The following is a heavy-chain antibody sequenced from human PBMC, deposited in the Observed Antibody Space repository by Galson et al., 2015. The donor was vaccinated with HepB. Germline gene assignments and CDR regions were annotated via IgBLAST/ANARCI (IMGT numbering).Heavy chain of an antibody. CDR3: ARGDGYNSFDY. V-gene: IGHV3-33*01. J-gene: IGHJ4*02. CDR2: IWYDGSNK. CDR1: GFNFSTYG. D-gene: IGHD5-24*01. Sequence: SLRLSCAASGFNFSTYGFHWVRQAPGKGLEWVAVIWYDGSNKYYGDSVKGRFTISRDNSQNTLYLQMNSLRAEDTAVYYCARGDGYNSFDYWGRGTLVTVSS.